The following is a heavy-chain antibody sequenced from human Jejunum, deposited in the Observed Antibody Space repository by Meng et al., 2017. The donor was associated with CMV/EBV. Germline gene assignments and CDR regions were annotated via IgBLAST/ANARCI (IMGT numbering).Heavy chain of an antibody. D-gene: IGHD3-22*01. Sequence: FTCSNYGMHWVRRAQGKGLEWVAFLRFDGSNKEYTDSVKGRFIISRDNSQNTLFLQMNSLRVADTAVYYCARGAGLYYYDGSGWLDSWGQGTLVTVSS. J-gene: IGHJ4*02. V-gene: IGHV3-30*02. CDR1: FTCSNYG. CDR2: LRFDGSNK. CDR3: ARGAGLYYYDGSGWLDS.